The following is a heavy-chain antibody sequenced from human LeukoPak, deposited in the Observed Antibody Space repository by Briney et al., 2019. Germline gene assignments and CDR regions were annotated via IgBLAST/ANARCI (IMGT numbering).Heavy chain of an antibody. J-gene: IGHJ4*02. CDR3: ARDRNSDFWSGYYTNYFDY. CDR1: GGSFSGYY. Sequence: SETLSLTCAVYGGSFSGYYWSWIRQPPGKGLEWIGEINHSGSTNYNPSLKSRVTISVDTSKNQFSLKLSSVTAADTAVYYCARDRNSDFWSGYYTNYFDYWGQGTLVTVSS. CDR2: INHSGST. D-gene: IGHD3-3*01. V-gene: IGHV4-34*01.